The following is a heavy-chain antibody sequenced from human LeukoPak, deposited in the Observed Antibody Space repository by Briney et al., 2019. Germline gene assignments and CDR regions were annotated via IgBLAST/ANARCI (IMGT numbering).Heavy chain of an antibody. V-gene: IGHV5-51*01. CDR3: ARASQWLVRGGRYFDY. J-gene: IGHJ4*02. Sequence: GESLKISCKGSGYSFTSYWIGWVRQMPGKGLEWMGIIYPGDSDTRYSPSFQGQVTISADKSISTAYLQWSSLTASDTAMYYCARASQWLVRGGRYFDYWGQGTLVTVSS. D-gene: IGHD6-19*01. CDR2: IYPGDSDT. CDR1: GYSFTSYW.